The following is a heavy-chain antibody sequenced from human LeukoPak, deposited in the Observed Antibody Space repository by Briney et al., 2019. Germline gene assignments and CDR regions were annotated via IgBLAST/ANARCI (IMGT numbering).Heavy chain of an antibody. CDR1: GFTFSSYA. Sequence: PGGSLRLSCAASGFTFSSYAMSWVRQAPGKGLEWVSTVSGSGDSTWYADSVKGRFTISRDNSKSTLYLQMNSLRAEDPAVYYCSKSPYIASHIDFDYWGQGTLVTVSS. D-gene: IGHD3-16*01. J-gene: IGHJ4*02. CDR2: VSGSGDST. V-gene: IGHV3-23*01. CDR3: SKSPYIASHIDFDY.